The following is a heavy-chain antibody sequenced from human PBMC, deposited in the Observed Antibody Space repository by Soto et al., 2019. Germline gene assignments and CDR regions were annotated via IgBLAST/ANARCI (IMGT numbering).Heavy chain of an antibody. Sequence: QVQLVQSGAEVKKPGSSVKVSCTAPGGTFSSYAISWVRQAPGQGLEWMGGIIPIFGTANYAQKFQGRVTITADESTSTGYMELSSPRSEDTAVYYCARSQGGSRSLDIYYYYYYGMDVWGQGTTVTVSS. V-gene: IGHV1-69*01. CDR2: IIPIFGTA. J-gene: IGHJ6*02. D-gene: IGHD2-15*01. CDR3: ARSQGGSRSLDIYYYYYYGMDV. CDR1: GGTFSSYA.